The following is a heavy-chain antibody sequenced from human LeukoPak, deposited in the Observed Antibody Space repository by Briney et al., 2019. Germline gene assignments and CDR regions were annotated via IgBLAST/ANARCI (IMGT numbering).Heavy chain of an antibody. CDR2: VSSDGINT. V-gene: IGHV3-23*01. Sequence: GGSLRLSCSASGFTFSNFAMSWVRQAPGKGLEWVSAVSSDGINTYYTDSLKGRFTISRDNSNNTVCLQMHSLTAEDTAVYYCAKPFGFLEWLYGGYFDSWGQGTLVTVSS. D-gene: IGHD3-3*01. CDR1: GFTFSNFA. J-gene: IGHJ4*02. CDR3: AKPFGFLEWLYGGYFDS.